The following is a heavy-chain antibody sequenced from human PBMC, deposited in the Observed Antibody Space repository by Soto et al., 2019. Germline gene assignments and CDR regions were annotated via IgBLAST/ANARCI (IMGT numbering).Heavy chain of an antibody. Sequence: QVHLVQSGAEVKKPGASVKVSCKASGYTFTNYGISWVRQAPGEGLEWVGWINTSNDNKLYAQKLQGRLTLTTDTCTSTAYMDLTTLRSDDTAVYFCARDPGAASFDFWAQGTLVTVSS. CDR3: ARDPGAASFDF. V-gene: IGHV1-18*01. CDR1: GYTFTNYG. D-gene: IGHD2-15*01. J-gene: IGHJ4*02. CDR2: INTSNDNK.